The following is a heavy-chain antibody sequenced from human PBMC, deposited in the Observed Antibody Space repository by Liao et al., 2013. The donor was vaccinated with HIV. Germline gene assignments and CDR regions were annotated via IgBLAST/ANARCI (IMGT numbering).Heavy chain of an antibody. CDR2: IYTSGST. Sequence: QVQLQESGPGLVKPSQTLSLTCTVSGGSISSGSYYWSWIRQPAGKGLEWIGRIYTSGSTNYNPSLKSRVTISVDTSKNQFSLKLSSVTAADTAVYYCARWGATGAIDYWGQGTLVTVSS. J-gene: IGHJ4*02. CDR3: ARWGATGAIDY. D-gene: IGHD7-27*01. CDR1: GGSISSGSYY. V-gene: IGHV4-61*02.